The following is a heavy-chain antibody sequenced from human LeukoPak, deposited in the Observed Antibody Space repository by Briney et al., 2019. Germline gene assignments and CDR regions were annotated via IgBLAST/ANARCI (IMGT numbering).Heavy chain of an antibody. CDR1: GYTFTSYD. CDR2: MNPNSGNT. D-gene: IGHD2-8*01. V-gene: IGHV1-8*01. Sequence: ASVKVSCKASGYTFTSYDINWVRQATGQGLEWMGWMNPNSGNTGYAQKLQGRVTMTTDTSTTTAYMELRSLRSDDTAVYYCARDLGVLMVYDRPYYFDYWGQGTLVTVSS. CDR3: ARDLGVLMVYDRPYYFDY. J-gene: IGHJ4*02.